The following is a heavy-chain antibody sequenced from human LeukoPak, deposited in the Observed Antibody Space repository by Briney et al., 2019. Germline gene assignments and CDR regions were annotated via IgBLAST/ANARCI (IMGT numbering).Heavy chain of an antibody. Sequence: PSETLSLTCTVSGGSVSDYYWSWIRQSPGKGLEWIGYIYYTGSTSYNPSLRSRVTISADTSKNQFSLKLSSVTAADTAVYYCARGPSSSGWYGDWFDPWGQGTLVTVSS. D-gene: IGHD6-19*01. CDR2: IYYTGST. CDR1: GGSVSDYY. CDR3: ARGPSSSGWYGDWFDP. V-gene: IGHV4-59*02. J-gene: IGHJ5*02.